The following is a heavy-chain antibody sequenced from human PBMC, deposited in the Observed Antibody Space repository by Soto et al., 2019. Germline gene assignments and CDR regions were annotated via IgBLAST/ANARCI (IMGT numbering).Heavy chain of an antibody. V-gene: IGHV1-18*04. CDR3: ARGTVTSGRWFGP. D-gene: IGHD4-17*01. CDR1: DSTFTGYT. CDR2: ISSLNGNT. Sequence: QVHLVQSETEVKEPGASVTVSCKTSDSTFTGYTINWVRQAPGQGLEWVGWISSLNGNTNYARKYQGRLTMTTNAYATTAYMGLRSISSYDSAVDFCARGTVTSGRWFGPWGQGTMVTVSS. J-gene: IGHJ5*02.